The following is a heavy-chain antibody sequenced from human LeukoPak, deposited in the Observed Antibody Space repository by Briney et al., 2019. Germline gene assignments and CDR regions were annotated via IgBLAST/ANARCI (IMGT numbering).Heavy chain of an antibody. CDR1: GYSISSGYY. J-gene: IGHJ4*02. Sequence: PSETLSLTCAVSGYSISSGYYWGWIRQPPGKGLEWIGSIYHSGSTYYNPSLKSRVTISVDTSKNQFSLKLSSVTAADTAVYYCARGNTFYGDYVPFDYWGQGTLVTVSS. CDR3: ARGNTFYGDYVPFDY. D-gene: IGHD4-17*01. CDR2: IYHSGST. V-gene: IGHV4-38-2*01.